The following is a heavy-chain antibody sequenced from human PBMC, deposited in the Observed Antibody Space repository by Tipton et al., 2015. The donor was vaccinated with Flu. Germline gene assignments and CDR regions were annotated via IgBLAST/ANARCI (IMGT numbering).Heavy chain of an antibody. CDR1: GFIFDGYE. V-gene: IGHV3-48*03. Sequence: GSLRLSCAASGFIFDGYEMNWVRQAPGRGLEWIAYISSGANIVYYADSVRGRFTISRDDAKTSLSLHMNDLRAEDTAFYYCARGGGGLGALWHDSWGQGTLVTVST. J-gene: IGHJ5*01. CDR2: ISSGANIV. CDR3: ARGGGGLGALWHDS. D-gene: IGHD2-15*01.